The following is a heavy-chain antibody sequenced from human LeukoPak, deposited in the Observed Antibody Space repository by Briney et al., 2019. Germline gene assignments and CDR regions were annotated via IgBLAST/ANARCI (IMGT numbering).Heavy chain of an antibody. D-gene: IGHD2-2*01. Sequence: ASVKVSCKASGYTFTSYYMHWVRQAPGQGLEWMGIINPSGGSTSYAQKFQGRVTMTRDMSTSTVYMELCSLRSEDTAVYYCARGDIVVVPAVRGWFDPWGQGTLVTVSS. CDR2: INPSGGST. V-gene: IGHV1-46*01. J-gene: IGHJ5*02. CDR1: GYTFTSYY. CDR3: ARGDIVVVPAVRGWFDP.